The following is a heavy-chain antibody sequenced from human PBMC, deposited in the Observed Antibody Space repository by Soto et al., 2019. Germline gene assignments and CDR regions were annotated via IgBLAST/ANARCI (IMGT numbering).Heavy chain of an antibody. CDR2: RYYSGHT. CDR3: ARGGGSTLNWFAP. V-gene: IGHV4-39*01. J-gene: IGHJ5*02. D-gene: IGHD2-15*01. CDR1: GGSISSFNYF. Sequence: QLQLQESGPGLVKPSETLSLTCTVSGGSISSFNYFWGWIRQPPGKGLEWIGSRYYSGHTYYNPSLRSRGTISGDTSKKQCTLTLRSVTAADTAVYYCARGGGSTLNWFAPWGQGPLVTVSP.